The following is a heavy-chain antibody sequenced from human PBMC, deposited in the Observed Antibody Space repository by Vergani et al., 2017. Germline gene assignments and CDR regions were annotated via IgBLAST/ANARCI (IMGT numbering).Heavy chain of an antibody. CDR1: GYSFTSYW. J-gene: IGHJ4*02. CDR2: IDPSDSYT. CDR3: ARLGTNGVCCTDY. Sequence: EVQLVQSGAEVKKPGESLTISCKGSGYSFTSYWITWVRQMPGKGLEWMGRIDPSDSYTNYRPSFQGHVTIAADKSISTAYLQWSSLRASDTAMYYGARLGTNGVCCTDYWGQGTLVTVSS. D-gene: IGHD2-8*01. V-gene: IGHV5-10-1*03.